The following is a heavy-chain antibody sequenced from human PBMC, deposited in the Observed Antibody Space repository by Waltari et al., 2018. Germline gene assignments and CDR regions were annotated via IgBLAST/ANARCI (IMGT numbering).Heavy chain of an antibody. D-gene: IGHD3-9*01. V-gene: IGHV4-34*01. Sequence: QVQLQQWGAGLLKPSETLSLTCAVYGGSFSGYYWSWVRQPPGKGLEWIGEINHSGSTNYNPPLKSRITISVDTSKNQFSLKLSSVTAADTAVYYCARGGIEAYYDILTGLPGYFYMDVWGKGTTVTVSS. CDR1: GGSFSGYY. J-gene: IGHJ6*03. CDR2: INHSGST. CDR3: ARGGIEAYYDILTGLPGYFYMDV.